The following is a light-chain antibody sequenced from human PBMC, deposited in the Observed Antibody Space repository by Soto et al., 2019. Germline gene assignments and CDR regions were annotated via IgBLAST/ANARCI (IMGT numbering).Light chain of an antibody. V-gene: IGLV2-23*02. CDR2: GVN. Sequence: QSALTQPASVSGSPGQSITISCAGTSSDVGSYDLVSWYQQHPGKAPKLMIYGVNKRPSGVSNRFSGSKSGNTASLTISVLQAEDEADYHCCSYAGSYTHVVFGGGTKLNVL. CDR3: CSYAGSYTHVV. J-gene: IGLJ2*01. CDR1: SSDVGSYDL.